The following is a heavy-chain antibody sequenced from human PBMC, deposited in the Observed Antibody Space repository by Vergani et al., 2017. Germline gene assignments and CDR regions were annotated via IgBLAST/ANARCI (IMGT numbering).Heavy chain of an antibody. J-gene: IGHJ6*01. V-gene: IGHV3-23*01. Sequence: EVQLLESGGDLVQPGGSLRLSCAASGFTFNHYAMNWVRQAPGKGLEWVSGISGSGGSTYYAGSVKGLLTISRDSSKNTLYLQMNSLSAGDTAVYYCAKADPRNSGYDYLYNNHAMAVWGQGTTVTISS. CDR2: ISGSGGST. CDR3: AKADPRNSGYDYLYNNHAMAV. D-gene: IGHD5-12*01. CDR1: GFTFNHYA.